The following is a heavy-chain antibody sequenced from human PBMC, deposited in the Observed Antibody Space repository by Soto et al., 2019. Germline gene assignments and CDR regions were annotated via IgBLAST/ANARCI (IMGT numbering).Heavy chain of an antibody. J-gene: IGHJ6*02. CDR1: GDPISSSKW. V-gene: IGHV4-4*02. CDR2: IDQNGIT. Sequence: SETLSLTCAVSGDPISSSKWWTWVRQTPGKGLEWIGKIDQNGITNYNPSLESRVTILKDNSKSQLSLKLTSVTAVDSAVYYCARLNRDYYYYGMDVWGQGATVTVSS. CDR3: ARLNRDYYYYGMDV.